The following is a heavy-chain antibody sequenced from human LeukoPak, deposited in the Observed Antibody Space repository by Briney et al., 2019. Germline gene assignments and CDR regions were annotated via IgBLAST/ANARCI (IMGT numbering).Heavy chain of an antibody. CDR1: GYTFTGYY. V-gene: IGHV1-2*02. J-gene: IGHJ4*02. CDR2: INPKSGGA. CDR3: ARGYSSSSGPGY. Sequence: ASVKVSCKASGYTFTGYYIHWVRQAPGQGLEWMGWINPKSGGAEYAEKFPGRVTMTRDTSMSTAYIELSSLRSEDTAVYYCARGYSSSSGPGYWGQGTLVTVSS. D-gene: IGHD6-6*01.